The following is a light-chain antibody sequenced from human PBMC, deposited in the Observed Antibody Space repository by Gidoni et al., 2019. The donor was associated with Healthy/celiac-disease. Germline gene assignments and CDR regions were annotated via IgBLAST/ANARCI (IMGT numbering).Light chain of an antibody. CDR1: QGIRND. Sequence: AIQMTQSPSSLSASVGDRVTITCRASQGIRNDLGWYQQKPGKAPKLLLYAASSLQSGVPSRFSGSGSGTDFTLTISSLQPEDFATCYCLQDYNYPWTFGQGTKVEIK. CDR2: AAS. V-gene: IGKV1-6*01. J-gene: IGKJ1*01. CDR3: LQDYNYPWT.